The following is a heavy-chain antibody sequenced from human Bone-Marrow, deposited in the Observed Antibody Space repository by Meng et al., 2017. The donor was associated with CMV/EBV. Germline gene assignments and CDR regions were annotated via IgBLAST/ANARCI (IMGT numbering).Heavy chain of an antibody. D-gene: IGHD3-16*02. V-gene: IGHV1-69*01. Sequence: QGQLVQSGAEVKKPGASVKVSCKASGYTFTGYYIHWVRQAPGQGLEWMGGIIPIFGTANYAQKFQGRVTITADESTSTAYMELSSLRSEDTAVYYCARGRYSPNWFDPWGQGTLVTVSS. CDR2: IIPIFGTA. J-gene: IGHJ5*02. CDR3: ARGRYSPNWFDP. CDR1: GYTFTGYY.